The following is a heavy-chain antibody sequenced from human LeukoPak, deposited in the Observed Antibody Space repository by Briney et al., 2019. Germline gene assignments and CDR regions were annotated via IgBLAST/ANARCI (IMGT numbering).Heavy chain of an antibody. V-gene: IGHV4-59*01. J-gene: IGHJ5*02. D-gene: IGHD3-16*02. CDR1: GGSISSYY. CDR2: IYYSGST. Sequence: SETLSLTCTVSGGSISSYYWSWIRQPPGKGLEWIGYIYYSGSTNYNPSLKSRVTISVDTSKNQFSLKLSSVTAADTAVYYCARAYDYVWGSYRSENWFDPWGQGTLVTASS. CDR3: ARAYDYVWGSYRSENWFDP.